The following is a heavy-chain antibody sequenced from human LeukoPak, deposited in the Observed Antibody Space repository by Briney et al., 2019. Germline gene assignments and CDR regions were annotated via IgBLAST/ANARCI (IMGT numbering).Heavy chain of an antibody. CDR1: GGSISTYY. Sequence: PSETLSLTCTVSGGSISTYYWNWIRQPPGKGLEWIAYIYHSGTTYYNPSLKSRVTISADTSKNQFSLRLSSVTAADTAVYYCARGLNNRKSGRRFDVFEIWGQGTMVTVSS. CDR3: ARGLNNRKSGRRFDVFEI. D-gene: IGHD3-3*01. V-gene: IGHV4-59*01. CDR2: IYHSGTT. J-gene: IGHJ3*02.